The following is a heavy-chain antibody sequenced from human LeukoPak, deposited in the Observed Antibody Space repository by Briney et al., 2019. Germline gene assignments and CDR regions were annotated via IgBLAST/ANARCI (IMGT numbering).Heavy chain of an antibody. Sequence: PGRSLRLSCAASGFTFSTYGMHWVRQAPGKGLEWVAVIWYDGSNKYYADSVKGRFTISRDNSENTLYLQMNSLRAEDTAVYYCAREGYCNGGSCPRDTLYISGQGTMVTVSS. CDR2: IWYDGSNK. J-gene: IGHJ3*02. D-gene: IGHD2-15*01. V-gene: IGHV3-33*01. CDR3: AREGYCNGGSCPRDTLYI. CDR1: GFTFSTYG.